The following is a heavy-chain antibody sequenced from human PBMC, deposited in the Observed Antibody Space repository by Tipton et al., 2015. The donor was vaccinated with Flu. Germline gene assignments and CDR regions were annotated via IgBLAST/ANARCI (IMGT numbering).Heavy chain of an antibody. D-gene: IGHD4-11*01. J-gene: IGHJ5*02. CDR2: IFRTGST. Sequence: LRLSCTVSGSSISSYYWSWIRQPPGKGLEWIGNIFRTGSTYHNPSLKSRVTMSVDTSKNQFSLKVFSVTAADTAVYYCARRDYSNYVSDPKSWFDPWGQGILVTVSS. CDR3: ARRDYSNYVSDPKSWFDP. V-gene: IGHV4-4*09. CDR1: GSSISSYY.